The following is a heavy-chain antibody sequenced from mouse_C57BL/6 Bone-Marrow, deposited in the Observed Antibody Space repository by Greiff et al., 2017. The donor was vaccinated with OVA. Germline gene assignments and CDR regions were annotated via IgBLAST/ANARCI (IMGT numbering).Heavy chain of an antibody. J-gene: IGHJ2*01. D-gene: IGHD2-4*01. CDR2: IRNKANGYTT. V-gene: IGHV7-3*01. CDR3: AREGYYDYDRWGLDY. Sequence: EVHLVESGGGLVQPGGSLSLSCAASGFTFTAYYMSWVRQPPGKALEWLGFIRNKANGYTTEYSASVKGRFTISRANSKRILYLQMNARRAEDSATYYCAREGYYDYDRWGLDYWGQGTTLTVSS. CDR1: GFTFTAYY.